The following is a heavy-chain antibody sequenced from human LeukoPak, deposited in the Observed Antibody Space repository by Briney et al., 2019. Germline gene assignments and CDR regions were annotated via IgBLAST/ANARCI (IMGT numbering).Heavy chain of an antibody. CDR3: ARGEVAMSD. D-gene: IGHD5-12*01. J-gene: IGHJ4*02. Sequence: GASVKVSCKASGYSFTGYFIHWIRQAPGQGLEWMGRIDPNNGATSYAQKFQGRVTVTRDTSITTAYMEMTRLRSDDTAVYYSARGEVAMSDWGQGARVTVSS. CDR1: GYSFTGYF. CDR2: IDPNNGAT. V-gene: IGHV1-2*06.